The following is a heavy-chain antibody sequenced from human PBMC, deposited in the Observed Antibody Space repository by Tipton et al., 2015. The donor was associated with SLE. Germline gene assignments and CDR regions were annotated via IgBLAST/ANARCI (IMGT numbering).Heavy chain of an antibody. Sequence: TLSLTCTVSGGSISSYSWCWIRQPPGQGLEWIGYIYYSGSTNYNPPLKSRVTISVDTSKNEFSLKLSSVTAADTAVYYCARSSATGFYYMDVWGKGTTVTVSS. CDR2: IYYSGST. D-gene: IGHD3-10*01. CDR3: ARSSATGFYYMDV. V-gene: IGHV4-59*01. J-gene: IGHJ6*03. CDR1: GGSISSYS.